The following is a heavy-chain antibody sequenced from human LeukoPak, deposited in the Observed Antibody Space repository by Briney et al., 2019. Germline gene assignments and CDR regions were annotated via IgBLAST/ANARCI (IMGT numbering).Heavy chain of an antibody. J-gene: IGHJ6*03. CDR2: KWYDGSNK. V-gene: IGHV3-33*06. D-gene: IGHD6-6*01. CDR3: AKQRAALYYFFMDV. CDR1: GFTFGSYG. Sequence: GGSLRLSCAASGFTFGSYGMHWVRQAPGKGLEWVAVKWYDGSNKYYADSVKGRFTISRDNSKNTLYLQMNSLRAEDTAVYYCAKQRAALYYFFMDVWGEGTTVTVSS.